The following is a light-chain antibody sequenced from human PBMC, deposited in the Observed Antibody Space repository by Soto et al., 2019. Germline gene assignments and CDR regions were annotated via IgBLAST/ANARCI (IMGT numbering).Light chain of an antibody. CDR3: QQYYSFPQT. J-gene: IGKJ1*01. CDR1: QSVLYSSNNKNY. Sequence: DILMTQSPDSLAVSLGEGATINCKSSQSVLYSSNNKNYLAWYQQKPGQPPKLLIHWASTRESGVPDRFSGSGSGTDFTLTISSLQAEDVAVYYCQQYYSFPQTFGQGTKVEIK. CDR2: WAS. V-gene: IGKV4-1*01.